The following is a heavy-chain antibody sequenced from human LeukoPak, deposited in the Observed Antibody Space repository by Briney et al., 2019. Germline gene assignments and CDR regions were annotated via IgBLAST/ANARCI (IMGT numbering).Heavy chain of an antibody. CDR3: ARGYYDILTGYYKAHYFDY. J-gene: IGHJ4*02. CDR1: GFTLSSYW. V-gene: IGHV3-7*03. Sequence: GGSLRLSCAASGFTLSSYWMSWVRQAPGKGLEWVANIKQDGSEKYYVDSVKGRFTISRDNAKNSLYLQMNSLRAEDTAVYYCARGYYDILTGYYKAHYFDYWGQGTLVTVSS. CDR2: IKQDGSEK. D-gene: IGHD3-9*01.